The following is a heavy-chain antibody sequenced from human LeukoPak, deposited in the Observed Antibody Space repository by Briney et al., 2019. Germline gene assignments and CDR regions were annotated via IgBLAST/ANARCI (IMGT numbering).Heavy chain of an antibody. V-gene: IGHV3-23*01. J-gene: IGHJ4*02. CDR1: GFTFSSYA. D-gene: IGHD3-22*01. CDR2: ISGSGGST. Sequence: GGSLRLSCAASGFTFSSYAMSWVRQAPGKGLEWVSAISGSGGSTYYADSVKGRFTISRDNAKNSLYLQMNSLRAEDTAVYYCARDPETYYYDSSGYQGDYWGQGTLVTVSS. CDR3: ARDPETYYYDSSGYQGDY.